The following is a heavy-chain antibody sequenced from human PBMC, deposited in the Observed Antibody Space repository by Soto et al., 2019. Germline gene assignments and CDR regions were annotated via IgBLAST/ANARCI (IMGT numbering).Heavy chain of an antibody. CDR3: ARVDYYDSSGYSQYFQH. CDR1: DFSFTSHG. Sequence: ASVKVSCKAYDFSFTSHGISWVRQAPGQGLEWMGWISLYNGNTNYAQQFQGRVTMTTDTSTGTAYMELRSLRSDDTAVYYCARVDYYDSSGYSQYFQHWGQGTLVTV. D-gene: IGHD3-22*01. CDR2: ISLYNGNT. V-gene: IGHV1-18*04. J-gene: IGHJ1*01.